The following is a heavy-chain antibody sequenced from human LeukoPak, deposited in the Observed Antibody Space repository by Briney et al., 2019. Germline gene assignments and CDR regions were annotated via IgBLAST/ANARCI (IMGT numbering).Heavy chain of an antibody. V-gene: IGHV1-2*02. CDR3: ARDFPYCTNGVCYYFDY. J-gene: IGHJ4*02. CDR1: GYTFTSYG. D-gene: IGHD2-8*01. Sequence: ASVKVSCKASGYTFTSYGISWVRQAPGQGLEWMGWINPNSGGTNYAQKFQGRVTMTRDTSISTAYMELSRLRSDDTAVYYCARDFPYCTNGVCYYFDYWGQGTLVTVSS. CDR2: INPNSGGT.